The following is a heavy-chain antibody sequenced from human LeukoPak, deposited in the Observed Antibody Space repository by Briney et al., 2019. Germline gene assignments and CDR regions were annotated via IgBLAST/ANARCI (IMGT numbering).Heavy chain of an antibody. J-gene: IGHJ6*03. CDR1: GGSISSYY. CDR3: ARERVRTTYYMGV. CDR2: IYYSGST. V-gene: IGHV4-59*01. Sequence: SETLSLTCTVSGGSISSYYWSWIRQPPGKGLEWIGYIYYSGSTNYNPSLKSRVTISVDTSKNQFSLKLSSVTAADTAVYYCARERVRTTYYMGVWGKGTTVTVSS. D-gene: IGHD1-1*01.